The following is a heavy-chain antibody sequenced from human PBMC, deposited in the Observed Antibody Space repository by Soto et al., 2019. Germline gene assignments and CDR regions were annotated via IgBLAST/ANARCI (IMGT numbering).Heavy chain of an antibody. CDR3: ARDSDYGSNSGWLEP. J-gene: IGHJ5*02. CDR2: IWYDGSNK. CDR1: GFTFSNYG. Sequence: GGSLRLSCAASGFTFSNYGMHCVRQAPCKGLEWVAGIWYDGSNKYYGDSVKGRFSISRDYSKTTLFLQMNSLRAEDTALYYCARDSDYGSNSGWLEPWGQGT. V-gene: IGHV3-33*01. D-gene: IGHD4-17*01.